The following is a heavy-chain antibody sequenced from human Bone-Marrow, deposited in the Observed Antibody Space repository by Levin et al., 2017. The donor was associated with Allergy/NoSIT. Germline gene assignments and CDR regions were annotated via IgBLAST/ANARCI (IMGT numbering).Heavy chain of an antibody. CDR2: IVVATGET. Sequence: AASVKVSCKASGYRFTSYSMHWVRQAPGQSLEWMGRIVVATGETKYSQSFQGRVSISRDTSANTAYLEVFDLRSEDTAVYFCARMGFGEWGQGTLVIVSS. CDR3: ARMGFGE. CDR1: GYRFTSYS. J-gene: IGHJ4*02. D-gene: IGHD3-10*01. V-gene: IGHV1-3*01.